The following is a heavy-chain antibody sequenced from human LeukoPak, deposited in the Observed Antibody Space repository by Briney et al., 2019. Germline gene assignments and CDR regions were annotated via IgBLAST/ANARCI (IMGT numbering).Heavy chain of an antibody. CDR1: GGTFSSYA. CDR2: IIPIFGTA. V-gene: IGHV1-69*05. CDR3: ARTSVLAAAGTNYFDY. Sequence: SVKVSCKASGGTFSSYAISWVRQAPGQGLEWMGGIIPIFGTANYAQKFQGRVTITTDESTSTAYMELSSLRSEDTAVYYCARTSVLAAAGTNYFDYWGQGTLVTVSS. D-gene: IGHD6-13*01. J-gene: IGHJ4*02.